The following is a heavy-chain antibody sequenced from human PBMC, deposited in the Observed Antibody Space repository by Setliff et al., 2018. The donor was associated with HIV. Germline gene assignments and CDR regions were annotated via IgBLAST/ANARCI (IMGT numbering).Heavy chain of an antibody. V-gene: IGHV4-34*01. CDR1: GGSFSDYY. CDR2: INHRGST. CDR3: ARRRDGSSWYRGDFDY. J-gene: IGHJ4*02. Sequence: PSETLSLTCAVYGGSFSDYYWTWIRQSPGKGLEWIGEINHRGSTNYNPSLKSRVTVSVDTSKNQFSLKLGSVTAADTAVYYCARRRDGSSWYRGDFDYWGQGTLVTVSS. D-gene: IGHD6-13*01.